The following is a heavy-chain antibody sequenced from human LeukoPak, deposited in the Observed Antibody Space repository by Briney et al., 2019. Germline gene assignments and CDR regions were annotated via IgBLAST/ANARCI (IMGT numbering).Heavy chain of an antibody. J-gene: IGHJ4*02. CDR3: ARMYGSYSPDY. CDR2: IYYSGST. Sequence: PSETLSLTCTVSGGFINDYYWTWIRQPPGKGLEWIGYIYYSGSTNYNPSLKSRVTISLDTPKNQFSLKLSSVTAADTAIYYCARMYGSYSPDYWGQGTLVTVSS. V-gene: IGHV4-59*01. D-gene: IGHD3-10*01. CDR1: GGFINDYY.